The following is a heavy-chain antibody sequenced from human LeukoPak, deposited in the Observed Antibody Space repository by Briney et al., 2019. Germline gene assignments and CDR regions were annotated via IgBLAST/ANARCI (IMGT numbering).Heavy chain of an antibody. CDR1: VSTTTYY. D-gene: IGHD3-10*01. J-gene: IGHJ5*02. V-gene: IGHV4-59*01. CDR2: TYHSGRT. CDR3: AKSHRGMEQP. Sequence: SETLSLTCTVSVSTTTYYWSWIRQSPGKGLEWIGNTYHSGRTNYNPSLKSRVTISIDTSKNQFSLQLTSVTAADTAVYYCAKSHRGMEQPWGQGILVTVSS.